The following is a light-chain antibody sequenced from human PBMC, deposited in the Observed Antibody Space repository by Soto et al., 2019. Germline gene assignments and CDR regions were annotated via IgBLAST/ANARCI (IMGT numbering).Light chain of an antibody. CDR1: ESISNW. J-gene: IGKJ1*01. CDR2: HAS. Sequence: IQLTQSPTTLPASVGDRVTLTCRASESISNWLAWYQQRPGTAPKLLIYHASILETAVPSRFSGNGSGTEFTLTISSLQPGDFATYYGQQYRTYSFGQGSRVESK. V-gene: IGKV1-5*01. CDR3: QQYRTYS.